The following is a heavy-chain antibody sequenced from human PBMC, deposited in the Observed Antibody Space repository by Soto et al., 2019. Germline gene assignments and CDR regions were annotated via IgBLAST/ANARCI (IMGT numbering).Heavy chain of an antibody. CDR3: ARKVWAAGWYFDY. D-gene: IGHD6-19*01. J-gene: IGHJ4*02. CDR1: GFTVSSNY. Sequence: GGSLRLSCAASGFTVSSNYMSWVRQAPGKGLEWVSVIYSGGSTYYADSVKGRFTISRDNSKNTLYLQMNSLRAEDTAVYYCARKVWAAGWYFDYWGQGTLVTVSS. CDR2: IYSGGST. V-gene: IGHV3-53*01.